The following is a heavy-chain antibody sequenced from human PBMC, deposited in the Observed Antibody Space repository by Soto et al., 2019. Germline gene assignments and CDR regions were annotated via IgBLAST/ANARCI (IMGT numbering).Heavy chain of an antibody. J-gene: IGHJ4*02. CDR2: IWYDGSNK. V-gene: IGHV3-33*01. CDR1: GFTFSSYG. CDR3: ARGRQDIVVVVAATTSYYFDY. Sequence: GGSLRLSCAASGFTFSSYGMHWVRQAPGKGLEWVAVIWYDGSNKYYADSVKGRFTISRDNSKNTLYLQMNSLRAEDTAVYYCARGRQDIVVVVAATTSYYFDYWGQGTLVTVSS. D-gene: IGHD2-15*01.